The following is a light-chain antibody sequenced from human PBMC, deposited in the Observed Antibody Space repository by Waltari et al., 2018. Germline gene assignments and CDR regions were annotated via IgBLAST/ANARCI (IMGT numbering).Light chain of an antibody. J-gene: IGLJ1*01. V-gene: IGLV1-51*01. CDR1: NSTIGTNY. CDR3: QSYDRSLSGGYV. CDR2: DID. Sequence: QSVLTQPPSVSAAPGQTVTISCSGSNSTIGTNYVSWYQEVPGTAPQLLLFDIDNRPSASPDRFSGSKAGTSATLAIAGLQTGDEADYYCQSYDRSLSGGYVFGTGTRVIVL.